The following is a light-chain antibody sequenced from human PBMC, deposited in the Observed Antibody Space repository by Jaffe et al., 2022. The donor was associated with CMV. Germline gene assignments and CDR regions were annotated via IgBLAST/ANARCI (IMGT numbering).Light chain of an antibody. J-gene: IGKJ2*01. V-gene: IGKV1-33*01. CDR1: QDINRH. Sequence: DIQMTQSPSSLSASVGDRITITCQASQDINRHLNWYQQKPGKAPNLLIHGASNLETGVPSRFSGSASGTDFTFTINSLQPEDIATYFCKQYHDLPYTFGQGTKLEIK. CDR3: KQYHDLPYT. CDR2: GAS.